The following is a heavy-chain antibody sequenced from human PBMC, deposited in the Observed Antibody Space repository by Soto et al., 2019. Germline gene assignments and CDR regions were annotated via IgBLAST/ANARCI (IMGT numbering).Heavy chain of an antibody. V-gene: IGHV3-7*01. CDR2: IKSDESEK. CDR3: VRGGSNYAS. J-gene: IGHJ5*02. Sequence: ESGGGLVQPGGSLRLSCTASGFTFSDSWMTWVRQAPGKGLEWVARIKSDESEKKYADSVKGRFSISRDNAKNSMYLQMDSLRGEDTAVYYCVRGGSNYASWGQGTLVTVSS. D-gene: IGHD4-4*01. CDR1: GFTFSDSW.